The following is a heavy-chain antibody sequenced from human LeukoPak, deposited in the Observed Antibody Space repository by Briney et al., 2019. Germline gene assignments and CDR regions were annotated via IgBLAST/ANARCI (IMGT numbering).Heavy chain of an antibody. J-gene: IGHJ6*02. D-gene: IGHD5-24*01. CDR3: ARCLANGYNPYYYYYGMDV. V-gene: IGHV3-11*01. CDR2: ISSSGSTI. Sequence: PGGSLRLSCAASGFTFSDYYMSWIRQAPGKGLEWVSYISSSGSTIYYADSVKGRFTISRDNAKNSLYLQMNSLRAEDTAVYYCARCLANGYNPYYYYYGMDVWGQGTTVTVSS. CDR1: GFTFSDYY.